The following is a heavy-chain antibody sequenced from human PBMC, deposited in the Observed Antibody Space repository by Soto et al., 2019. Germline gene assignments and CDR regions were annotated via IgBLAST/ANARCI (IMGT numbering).Heavy chain of an antibody. V-gene: IGHV3-30*18. Sequence: GGSLRLSCAASGFAFSSYGMHWVRQAPGKGLEWVAIISYDGNYKHHADSVKGRFTISRDNSKNTLYLQMNSLRAEDTAVYYCGKVSTYYYDSTFDYWGQGTLVTVSS. CDR1: GFAFSSYG. CDR3: GKVSTYYYDSTFDY. J-gene: IGHJ4*02. CDR2: ISYDGNYK. D-gene: IGHD3-22*01.